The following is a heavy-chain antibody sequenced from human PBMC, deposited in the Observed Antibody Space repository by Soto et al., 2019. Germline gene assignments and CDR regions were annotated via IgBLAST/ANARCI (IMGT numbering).Heavy chain of an antibody. D-gene: IGHD5-12*01. CDR2: ISYDGSNK. V-gene: IGHV3-30-3*01. CDR3: ARDPSGDGYKCLLGY. J-gene: IGHJ4*02. CDR1: GFTYSSYA. Sequence: QVQLVESGGGVDQPGRSLRLSCAASGFTYSSYAMNWVRQAPGKGLEWVAVISYDGSNKYYADSVKGRFTISRDNSKNTLYLQLNSLRAEDTAVYYCARDPSGDGYKCLLGYWGQGTLVTVSS.